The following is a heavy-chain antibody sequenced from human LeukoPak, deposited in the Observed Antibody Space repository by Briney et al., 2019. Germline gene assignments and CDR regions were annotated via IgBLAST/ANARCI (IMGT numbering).Heavy chain of an antibody. D-gene: IGHD2-2*01. Sequence: PGGSLRLSCAASGFTFSSYGMHWVRQAPGKGLEWVAFIRYDGSNKYYADSAKGRFTISRDNSKNTLYLQMNSLRAEDTAVYYCARVPYQLLYYYYYMDVRGKGTTVTVSS. CDR3: ARVPYQLLYYYYYMDV. CDR2: IRYDGSNK. J-gene: IGHJ6*03. CDR1: GFTFSSYG. V-gene: IGHV3-30*02.